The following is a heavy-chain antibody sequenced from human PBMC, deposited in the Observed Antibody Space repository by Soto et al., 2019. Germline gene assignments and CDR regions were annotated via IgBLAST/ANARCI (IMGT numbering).Heavy chain of an antibody. V-gene: IGHV1-46*04. J-gene: IGHJ6*02. CDR2: IDPSGGST. CDR3: ARENGLQTYSSGNTCFYNYYGMDV. Sequence: QVQLVQSGAEVKKPGASVKVSCKASGYTFTSYYMHWVRQAPGQGPEWMGIIDPSGGSTTYAQQLQGRVTMTRDTSTRTVYMELSSLRSEDTAMYYCARENGLQTYSSGNTCFYNYYGMDVWGQGTTVTVSS. CDR1: GYTFTSYY. D-gene: IGHD2-15*01.